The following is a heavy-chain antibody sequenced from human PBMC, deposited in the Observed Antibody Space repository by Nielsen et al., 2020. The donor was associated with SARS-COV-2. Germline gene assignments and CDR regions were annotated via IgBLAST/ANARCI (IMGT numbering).Heavy chain of an antibody. J-gene: IGHJ6*03. CDR3: ARHGYCSNDSCSIDV. CDR1: GDGLSSYW. D-gene: IGHD2-2*03. V-gene: IGHV5-10-1*04. Sequence: GESLKISCKASGDGLSSYWISWVRQKPGKGPEWMGRIDPSDSYINYSPSIQDQVTISADKSITTAYLQWSSLKASDTAIYYCARHGYCSNDSCSIDVWGKGTTVTVS. CDR2: IDPSDSYI.